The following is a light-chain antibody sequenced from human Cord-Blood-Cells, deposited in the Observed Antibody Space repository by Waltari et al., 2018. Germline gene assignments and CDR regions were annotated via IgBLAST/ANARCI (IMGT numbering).Light chain of an antibody. CDR2: EVS. CDR3: SSYAGSNNWV. V-gene: IGLV2-8*01. CDR1: SSDVGGYNY. Sequence: QSALTPPPSASGSPGQSATISCTGTSSDVGGYNYDSWYQQHPGEAPKLMIYEVSKRPAGVPDRFSGSKSGNTASLTVSGLQAEDEADYYCSSYAGSNNWVFGGGTKLTVL. J-gene: IGLJ3*02.